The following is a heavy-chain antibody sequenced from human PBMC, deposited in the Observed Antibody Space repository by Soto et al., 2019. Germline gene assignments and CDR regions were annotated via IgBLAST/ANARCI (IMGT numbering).Heavy chain of an antibody. Sequence: EVQLVETGGGLIQPGGSLRLSCAASGFTVSSNYMSWVRQAPVKGLEWVSGTYSGGRTYFADSVKGPFNIPRDNSKNTLYLHMNSRRAADTAVYYCARTPDRYGDYFWDYYYGMAGWGQGTTVT. CDR3: ARTPDRYGDYFWDYYYGMAG. V-gene: IGHV3-53*02. CDR1: GFTVSSNY. CDR2: TYSGGRT. J-gene: IGHJ6*02. D-gene: IGHD4-17*01.